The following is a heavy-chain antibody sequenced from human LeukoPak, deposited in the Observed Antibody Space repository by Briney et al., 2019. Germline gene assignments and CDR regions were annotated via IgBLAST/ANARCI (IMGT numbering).Heavy chain of an antibody. CDR1: GFTFSSYA. CDR2: ISYDGSNK. Sequence: PGGSLRLSCAASGFTFSSYAMHWVRQAPGKGLEWVAVISYDGSNKYYADSVKGRFTISRDNSKNTLYLQMNSLRAEDTAVYYCAAPEAPMGSMIVHPRRPQLDDYWGQGTLVTVSS. V-gene: IGHV3-30-3*01. CDR3: AAPEAPMGSMIVHPRRPQLDDY. D-gene: IGHD3-22*01. J-gene: IGHJ4*02.